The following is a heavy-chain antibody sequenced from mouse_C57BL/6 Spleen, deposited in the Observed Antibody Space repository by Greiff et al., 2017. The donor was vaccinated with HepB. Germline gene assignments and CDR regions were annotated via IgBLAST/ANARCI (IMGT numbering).Heavy chain of an antibody. Sequence: EVQLVESGGGLVQPKGSLKLSCAASGFSFNTYAMNWVRQAPGKGLEWVARIRSKSNNYATYYADSVKDRFTISRDDSESMLYLQMNNLKTEDTAMYYCVRRGSLGFDVWGTGTTVTVSS. CDR1: GFSFNTYA. D-gene: IGHD4-1*01. V-gene: IGHV10-1*01. CDR3: VRRGSLGFDV. CDR2: IRSKSNNYAT. J-gene: IGHJ1*03.